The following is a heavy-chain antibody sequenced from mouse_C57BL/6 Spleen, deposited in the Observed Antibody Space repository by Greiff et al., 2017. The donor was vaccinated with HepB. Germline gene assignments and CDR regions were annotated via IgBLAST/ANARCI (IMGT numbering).Heavy chain of an antibody. V-gene: IGHV3-6*01. CDR3: ARGDGSYFDY. Sequence: EVKLQQSGPGLVKPSQSLSLTCSVTGYSITSGYYWNWIRQFPGNKLEWMGYISYDGSNNYNPSLKNRISITRDPSKNQFFLKLNSVTTEDTATYYCARGDGSYFDYWGQGTTLTVSS. CDR2: ISYDGSN. CDR1: GYSITSGYY. J-gene: IGHJ2*01. D-gene: IGHD1-1*01.